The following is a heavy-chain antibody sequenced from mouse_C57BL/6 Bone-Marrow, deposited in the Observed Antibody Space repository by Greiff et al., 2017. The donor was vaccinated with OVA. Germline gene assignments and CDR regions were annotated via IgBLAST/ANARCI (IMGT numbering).Heavy chain of an antibody. V-gene: IGHV1-75*01. CDR2: IFPGSGST. J-gene: IGHJ4*01. CDR1: GYTFTDYY. CDR3: ARGHYYGSSSYAMDY. D-gene: IGHD1-1*01. Sequence: QVQLQQSGPELVKPGASVKISCKASGYTFTDYYINWVKQRPGQGLEWIGWIFPGSGSTYYNEKFKGKATLTVDESSSTAYMLLSSLTSEDSAVYFCARGHYYGSSSYAMDYWGQGTSVTVSS.